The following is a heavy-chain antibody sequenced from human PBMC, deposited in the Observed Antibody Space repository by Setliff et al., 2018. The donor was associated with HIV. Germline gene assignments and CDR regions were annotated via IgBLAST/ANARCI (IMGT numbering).Heavy chain of an antibody. Sequence: SETLSLTCAVSGGSISSYHWSWIRQPPGTGLEWIGYIYFSGSTNYNPSLKSRVTISVDTSKIQFSLKLRSVTAADTAVYYCARGGKWLAFDYWGQGTLVTVSS. CDR1: GGSISSYH. CDR3: ARGGKWLAFDY. D-gene: IGHD6-19*01. V-gene: IGHV4-59*13. J-gene: IGHJ4*02. CDR2: IYFSGST.